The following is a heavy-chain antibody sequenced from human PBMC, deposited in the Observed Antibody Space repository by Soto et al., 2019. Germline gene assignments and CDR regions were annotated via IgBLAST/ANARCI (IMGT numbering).Heavy chain of an antibody. V-gene: IGHV1-2*04. CDR1: GYTFTGYY. Sequence: ASVKVSCKASGYTFTGYYMHWVRQAPGQGLEWMGWINPNSGGTNYAQKFQGWVTMTRDTSISTAYMELSRLRSDDTAVYYCARGSITIFGVVINPGYMDVWGKGTTVTVSS. D-gene: IGHD3-3*01. CDR3: ARGSITIFGVVINPGYMDV. J-gene: IGHJ6*03. CDR2: INPNSGGT.